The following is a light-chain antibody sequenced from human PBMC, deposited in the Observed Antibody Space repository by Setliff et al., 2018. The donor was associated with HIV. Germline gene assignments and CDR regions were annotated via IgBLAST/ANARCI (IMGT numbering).Light chain of an antibody. J-gene: IGKJ2*01. Sequence: DIQMTQSPSSLSASVGDRVTIACRASETISSYLNWYRQRPGKVPELLIYAASSLQSGVPSRFSGSGSVTDFTLTISGLQPEDFGTYYCQQTYSAPYTFGQGTKVDIK. CDR2: AAS. CDR1: ETISSY. CDR3: QQTYSAPYT. V-gene: IGKV1-39*01.